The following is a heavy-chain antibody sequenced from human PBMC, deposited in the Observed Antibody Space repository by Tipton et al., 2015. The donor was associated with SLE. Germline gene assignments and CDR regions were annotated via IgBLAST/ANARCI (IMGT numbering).Heavy chain of an antibody. CDR3: ARDSFLADDAFDI. CDR1: GGSISSNF. Sequence: TLSLTCTVSGGSISSNFWSWIRQPAGKGLEWIGRFYFSGGATYNPSLKSRVTLSGDTSNNHFSLKLTSVTAADTAVYYCARDSFLADDAFDIWGQGTMVTVSS. V-gene: IGHV4-4*07. CDR2: FYFSGGA. J-gene: IGHJ3*02. D-gene: IGHD2/OR15-2a*01.